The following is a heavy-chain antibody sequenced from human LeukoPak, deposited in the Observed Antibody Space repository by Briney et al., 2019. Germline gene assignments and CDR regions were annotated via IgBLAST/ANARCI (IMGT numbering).Heavy chain of an antibody. J-gene: IGHJ4*02. CDR2: IYYSGST. CDR1: GGSISSYY. Sequence: PSETLSLTCTVSGGSISSYYWSWIRQPPWKGLEWIGYIYYSGSTNYNPSLKSRVTISVDTSKNQFSLKLSSVTAADTAVYYCARHFHYGDYADYWGQGTLVTVSS. V-gene: IGHV4-59*08. CDR3: ARHFHYGDYADY. D-gene: IGHD4-17*01.